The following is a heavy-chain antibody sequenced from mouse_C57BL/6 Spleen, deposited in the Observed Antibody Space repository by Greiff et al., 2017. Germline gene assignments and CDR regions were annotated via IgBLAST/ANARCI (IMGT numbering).Heavy chain of an antibody. CDR1: GFTFSNYW. D-gene: IGHD2-4*01. Sequence: EVRWVESGGGLVQPGGSMKLSCVASGFTFSNYWMNWVRQSPEKGLEWVAQIRLKSDNYATHYAESVEGRFTISRDDSNSIVYLQMNNLRAEGTGIYYCYDSFAYWGQGTLVTVSA. V-gene: IGHV6-3*01. J-gene: IGHJ3*01. CDR2: IRLKSDNYAT. CDR3: YDSFAY.